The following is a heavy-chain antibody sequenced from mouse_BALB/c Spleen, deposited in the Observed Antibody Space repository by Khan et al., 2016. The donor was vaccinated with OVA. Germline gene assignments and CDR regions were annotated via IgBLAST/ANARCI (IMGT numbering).Heavy chain of an antibody. V-gene: IGHV1S22*01. Sequence: LQQPGSELVRPGASVKLSCKASGYTFTSYWMHWVKQRPGQGLVWIGDIYPGSGSTNYDEKFKSKATLTVDTSSSTAYMQLSSLTSEDSAVYYCTRWSYWFAYGAQGTLVTVSA. CDR2: IYPGSGST. J-gene: IGHJ3*01. CDR1: GYTFTSYW. D-gene: IGHD2-12*01. CDR3: TRWSYWFAY.